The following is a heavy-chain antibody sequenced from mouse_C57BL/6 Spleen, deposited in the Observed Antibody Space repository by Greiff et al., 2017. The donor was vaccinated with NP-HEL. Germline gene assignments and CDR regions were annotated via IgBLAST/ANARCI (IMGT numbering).Heavy chain of an antibody. CDR2: ISDGGSYT. V-gene: IGHV5-4*01. Sequence: EVKLMESGGGLVKPGGSLKLSCAASGFTFSSYAMSWVRQTPEKRLEWVATISDGGSYTYYPDNVKGRFTISRDNAKNNLYLQMSHLKSEDTAMYYCARDDYSNYYFDYWGQGTTLTVSS. J-gene: IGHJ2*01. D-gene: IGHD2-5*01. CDR3: ARDDYSNYYFDY. CDR1: GFTFSSYA.